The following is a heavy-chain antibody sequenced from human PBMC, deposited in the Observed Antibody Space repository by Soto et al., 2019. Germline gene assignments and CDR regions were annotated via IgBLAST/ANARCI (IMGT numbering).Heavy chain of an antibody. D-gene: IGHD3-22*01. J-gene: IGHJ6*02. CDR3: ASYDSSGYSKYGMDV. CDR1: GGTFSSYA. Sequence: SVNVSFKASGGTFSSYAISWVRQAPVQGLEWMGGIIPIFGTANYAQKFKGRVTITADESTSTAYMELSSLRSEDTAVYYCASYDSSGYSKYGMDVWGQGTKVTVSS. V-gene: IGHV1-69*13. CDR2: IIPIFGTA.